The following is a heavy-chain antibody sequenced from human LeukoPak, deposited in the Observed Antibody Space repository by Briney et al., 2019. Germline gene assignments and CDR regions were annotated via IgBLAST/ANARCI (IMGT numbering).Heavy chain of an antibody. CDR2: INPNSGGT. CDR1: GYTFTGYY. CDR3: ARDLSLDV. Sequence: ASVKVSCKASGYTFTGYYIHWLRQAPGQGLEWMGWINPNSGGTNYAQKFQGRVTMTSDTSISTAYMELSRLTSDDTAIYYCARDLSLDVWGKGTTVTVSS. J-gene: IGHJ6*04. V-gene: IGHV1-2*02.